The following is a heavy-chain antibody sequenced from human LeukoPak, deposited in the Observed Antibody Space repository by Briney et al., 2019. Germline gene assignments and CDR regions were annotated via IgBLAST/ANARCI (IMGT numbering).Heavy chain of an antibody. V-gene: IGHV1-8*01. CDR3: ARPHCSSTDCHPPEWFDP. J-gene: IGHJ5*02. CDR1: RYTFTNYD. D-gene: IGHD2-2*01. CDR2: MNPNSGNT. Sequence: ASVNVSCKTSRYTFTNYDINWVRQATGQGLEWMGWMNPNSGNTGYAQKFQGRVTMTRNTSISTAYMELSSLRSEDTAVYYCARPHCSSTDCHPPEWFDPWGQGTLVTVSS.